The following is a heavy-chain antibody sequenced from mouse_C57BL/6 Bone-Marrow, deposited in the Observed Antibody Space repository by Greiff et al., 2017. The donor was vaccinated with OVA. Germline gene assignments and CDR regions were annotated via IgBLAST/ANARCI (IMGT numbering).Heavy chain of an antibody. V-gene: IGHV14-3*01. J-gene: IGHJ3*01. D-gene: IGHD2-4*01. CDR1: GFNIKNTY. Sequence: VHLKQSVAELVRPGASVKLSCTASGFNIKNTYMHWVKQRPEQGLEWIGRIDPANGNTKYAPKFQGKATITADTSSNTAYLQLSSLTSEDTAIYSCASYDDYDGRAAWFAYWGQGTLVTVSA. CDR3: ASYDDYDGRAAWFAY. CDR2: IDPANGNT.